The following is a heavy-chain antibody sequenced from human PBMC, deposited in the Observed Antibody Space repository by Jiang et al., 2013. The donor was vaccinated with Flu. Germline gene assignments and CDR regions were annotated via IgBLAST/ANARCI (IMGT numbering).Heavy chain of an antibody. CDR3: ARDYLSLDRPDIVVVPAAIPDTGYGMDV. J-gene: IGHJ6*02. Sequence: SGAEVKKPGSSVKVSCRASGGTFSSYAISWVRQAPGQGLEWMGGIIPIFGTANYAQKFQGGVTITADESTSTAYMELSSLRSEDTAVYYCARDYLSLDRPDIVVVPAAIPDTGYGMDVWGQGTTVTVSS. V-gene: IGHV1-69*01. CDR2: IIPIFGTA. D-gene: IGHD2-2*01. CDR1: GGTFSSYA.